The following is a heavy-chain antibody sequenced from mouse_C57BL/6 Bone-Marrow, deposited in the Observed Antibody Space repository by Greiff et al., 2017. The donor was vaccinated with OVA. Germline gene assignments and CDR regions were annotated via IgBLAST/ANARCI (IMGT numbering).Heavy chain of an antibody. CDR2: ISSGSSTI. CDR1: GFTFSDYG. V-gene: IGHV5-17*01. J-gene: IGHJ2*01. D-gene: IGHD2-3*01. CDR3: ARGGWFPLRY. Sequence: DVKLVESGGGLVKPGGSLKLSCAASGFTFSDYGMHWVRQAPEKGLEWVAYISSGSSTIYYADTVKGRFTISRDNAKNTLFLQMTSLRSEDTAMYYCARGGWFPLRYWGQGTTLTVSS.